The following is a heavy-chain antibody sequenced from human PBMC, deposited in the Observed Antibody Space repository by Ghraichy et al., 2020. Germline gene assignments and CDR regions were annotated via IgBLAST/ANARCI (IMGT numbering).Heavy chain of an antibody. D-gene: IGHD3-22*01. CDR2: IYYSGST. CDR3: ARHLGGSSGYPYDY. CDR1: GGSISSSSYY. Sequence: SETLSLTCTVSGGSISSSSYYWGWIRQPPGKGLEWIGSIYYSGSTYYNPSLKSRVTISVDTSKNQFSLKLSSVTAADTAVYYCARHLGGSSGYPYDYWGQGTLVTVSS. J-gene: IGHJ4*02. V-gene: IGHV4-39*01.